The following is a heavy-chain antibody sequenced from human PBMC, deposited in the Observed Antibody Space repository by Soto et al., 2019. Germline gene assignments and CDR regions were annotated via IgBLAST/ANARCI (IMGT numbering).Heavy chain of an antibody. D-gene: IGHD6-25*01. Sequence: QITLKESGPALVKPTQTLTLTCTFSGFSLSTSGVGVGWLRQPPGKALEWLALIYWDDDKRYSPSVKSRLTITKDTSKNQVVLKMTNLDPVDTATYYCAHRGDSGSSRAFHIWGQGTMVTVSS. CDR2: IYWDDDK. V-gene: IGHV2-5*02. CDR1: GFSLSTSGVG. J-gene: IGHJ3*02. CDR3: AHRGDSGSSRAFHI.